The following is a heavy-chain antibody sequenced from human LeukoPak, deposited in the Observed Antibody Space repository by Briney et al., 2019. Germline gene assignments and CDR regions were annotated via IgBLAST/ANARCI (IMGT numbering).Heavy chain of an antibody. CDR2: ISGSGGST. V-gene: IGHV3-23*01. Sequence: PGGSLRLSCAASGFTFSSYAMSWVRQAPGKGLEWVSAISGSGGSTYYADSVKGRFTISRDNSKNTLYLQMNSLRAEDTAVYYCAFHYDILTGFDYFDYWGQRTLVTVSS. D-gene: IGHD3-9*01. CDR1: GFTFSSYA. J-gene: IGHJ4*02. CDR3: AFHYDILTGFDYFDY.